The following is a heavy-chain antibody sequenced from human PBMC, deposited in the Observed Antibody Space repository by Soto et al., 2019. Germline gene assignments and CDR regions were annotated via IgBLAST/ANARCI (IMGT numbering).Heavy chain of an antibody. CDR3: ARVWIERSTDEAFDI. J-gene: IGHJ3*02. CDR1: GFIFSDYA. D-gene: IGHD2-2*03. V-gene: IGHV3-30*03. Sequence: QVQLVQSGGGVVQPGRSLRLSCVASGFIFSDYAMHWVRQAPGKGLEWVAAISYDGDSTYYGDSVKGRFTISRDHSENTLILQMISVRAEDTAVYLCARVWIERSTDEAFDIWGRGTMVTVSS. CDR2: ISYDGDST.